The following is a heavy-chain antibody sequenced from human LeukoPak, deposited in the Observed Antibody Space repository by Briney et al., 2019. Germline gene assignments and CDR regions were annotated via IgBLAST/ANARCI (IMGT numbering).Heavy chain of an antibody. Sequence: KPSETLSLTCTVSGGSISSSSYYWGWIRQPPGKGLEWTGSIYYSGSTYYNPSLKSRVTISVDTSKNQFSLKLSSVTAADTAVYYCARLGGYYDSSGYTRAFDYWGQGTLVTVSS. CDR1: GGSISSSSYY. CDR2: IYYSGST. CDR3: ARLGGYYDSSGYTRAFDY. V-gene: IGHV4-39*01. D-gene: IGHD3-22*01. J-gene: IGHJ4*02.